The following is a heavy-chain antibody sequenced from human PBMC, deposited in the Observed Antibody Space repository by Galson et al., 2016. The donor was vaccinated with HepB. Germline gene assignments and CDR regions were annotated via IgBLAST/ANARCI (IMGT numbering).Heavy chain of an antibody. CDR3: ARESGWSFDY. CDR1: GFTFSAYW. D-gene: IGHD6-19*01. J-gene: IGHJ4*02. Sequence: SLRLSCAASGFTFSAYWMSWVRQAPGKGLEWVAIIKSDGSQKYHVDSVKGRFTISRDNAKNSLYLQMNSLRAEDTAVYYCARESGWSFDYWGQGTLVTVSS. CDR2: IKSDGSQK. V-gene: IGHV3-7*01.